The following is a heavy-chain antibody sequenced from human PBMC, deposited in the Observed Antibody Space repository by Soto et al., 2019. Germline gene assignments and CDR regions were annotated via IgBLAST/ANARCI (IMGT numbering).Heavy chain of an antibody. J-gene: IGHJ5*02. D-gene: IGHD2-2*01. CDR1: GYSISSGYY. CDR2: IYHSGST. Sequence: SETLSLTCAVSGYSISSGYYWGWIRQPPGKGLEWIGSIYHSGSTYYNPSLKSRVTISVATSKNQFSLKLSSVTAADTAVYYCARLCSITSCLLSRIDPWGQGILVTVSS. CDR3: ARLCSITSCLLSRIDP. V-gene: IGHV4-38-2*01.